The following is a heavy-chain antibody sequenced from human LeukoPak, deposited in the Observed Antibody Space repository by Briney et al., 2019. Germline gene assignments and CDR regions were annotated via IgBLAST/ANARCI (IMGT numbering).Heavy chain of an antibody. Sequence: PSETLSLTCTVSGGSITTYYWTWIRQPPWKGLDWIGNIYYNGNSNYNPPLKSRVTLSVDTSKNQFSLKLSSVTAADTAVYYCASCITMTLCNPWGQGTLVTVSP. CDR1: GGSITTYY. CDR3: ASCITMTLCNP. D-gene: IGHD3-22*01. J-gene: IGHJ5*02. CDR2: IYYNGNS. V-gene: IGHV4-59*01.